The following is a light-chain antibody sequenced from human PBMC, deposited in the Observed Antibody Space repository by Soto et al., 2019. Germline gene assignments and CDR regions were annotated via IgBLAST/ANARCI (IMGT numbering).Light chain of an antibody. J-gene: IGKJ4*01. CDR2: DAS. V-gene: IGKV3-11*01. CDR1: QSVSSY. Sequence: EIVLTQSTATLSLSPGERATLSCRASQSVSSYLAWYQQKPGQAPRLLIYDASNRATGIPARFSGSGSGTDFTLTISSLEPEDFAVYYCLQRSNWLTFGGGTKVDIK. CDR3: LQRSNWLT.